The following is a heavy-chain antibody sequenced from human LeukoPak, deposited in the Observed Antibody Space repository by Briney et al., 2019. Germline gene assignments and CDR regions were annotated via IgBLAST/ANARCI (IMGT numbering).Heavy chain of an antibody. Sequence: GGSLRLSCAASGFPLSSHAMSWVRQAPGKGLEWVSATSNSDAGTYYADSVRGRFTISRDNSKNTLYLQMNSLRAEDTALYYCAKDRATVSDWDYYYMDVWGKGTTVTISS. V-gene: IGHV3-23*01. D-gene: IGHD3/OR15-3a*01. J-gene: IGHJ6*03. CDR1: GFPLSSHA. CDR2: TSNSDAGT. CDR3: AKDRATVSDWDYYYMDV.